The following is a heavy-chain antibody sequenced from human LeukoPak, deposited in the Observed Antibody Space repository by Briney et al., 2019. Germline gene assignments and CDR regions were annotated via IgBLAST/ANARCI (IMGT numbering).Heavy chain of an antibody. V-gene: IGHV1-2*02. CDR2: INPNSGGT. CDR1: GYTFTGYY. J-gene: IGHJ4*02. Sequence: ASVKVSCKASGYTFTGYYMHWVRQAPGQGLEWMGWINPNSGGTNYAQKFQGRVTMTRDTSISTAYMELSRLRSDDTAVYYCARDFCRGGSCYSRFDYWGQVTLVTVSS. CDR3: ARDFCRGGSCYSRFDY. D-gene: IGHD2-15*01.